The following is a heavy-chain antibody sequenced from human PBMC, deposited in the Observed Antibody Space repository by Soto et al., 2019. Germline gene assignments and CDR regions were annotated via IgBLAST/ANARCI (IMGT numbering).Heavy chain of an antibody. CDR2: MNPNSGNT. J-gene: IGHJ6*03. D-gene: IGHD3-9*01. V-gene: IGHV1-8*01. CDR3: ARALDYDILTGYGEYYMDV. Sequence: ASVKVSCKASGYTFTSYDINWVRQATGQGLEWMGWMNPNSGNTGYAQKFQGRVTMTRNTSISTAYMELSSLRSEDTAVYYCARALDYDILTGYGEYYMDVWGKGTTVTVSS. CDR1: GYTFTSYD.